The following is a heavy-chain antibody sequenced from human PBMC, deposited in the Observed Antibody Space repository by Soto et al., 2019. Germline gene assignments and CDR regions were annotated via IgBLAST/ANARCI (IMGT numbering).Heavy chain of an antibody. CDR3: AKDHMVTFGGVIVIGPFDY. V-gene: IGHV3-23*01. J-gene: IGHJ4*02. Sequence: GGSLRLSCAASGFTFSSDAMSWVRQAPGKGLEWVSAISGSGGSTYYADSVKGRFTISRDNSKNTLYLQMNSLRAEDTAVYYCAKDHMVTFGGVIVIGPFDYWGQGTLVTVSS. CDR2: ISGSGGST. D-gene: IGHD3-16*02. CDR1: GFTFSSDA.